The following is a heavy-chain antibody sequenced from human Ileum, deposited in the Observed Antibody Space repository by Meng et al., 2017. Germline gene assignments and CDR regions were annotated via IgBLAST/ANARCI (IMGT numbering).Heavy chain of an antibody. D-gene: IGHD1-26*01. J-gene: IGHJ4*02. CDR2: ISSYGGST. CDR1: GFMFSDYA. Sequence: GESLKISCVTSGFMFSDYAMSWVRQAPGKGLDYVSTISSYGGSTYYADSVKGRFTIDRDNSKKTLSLQMNSLTAEDTAIYYCAKLPHRGSYSFLDSWGQGTLVTVSS. V-gene: IGHV3-23*01. CDR3: AKLPHRGSYSFLDS.